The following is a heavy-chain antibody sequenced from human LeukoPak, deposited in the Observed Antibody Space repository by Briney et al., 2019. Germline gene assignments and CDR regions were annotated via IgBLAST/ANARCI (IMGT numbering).Heavy chain of an antibody. V-gene: IGHV3-7*01. J-gene: IGHJ4*02. CDR1: GFSFSTYW. CDR2: IKHDGTEK. CDR3: VGDPGDY. Sequence: PGGSLRLSCTASGFSFSTYWMSWVRQAPGKRLEWVAHIKHDGTEKYYVDSVKGRFTISRDNAKNSLYLRMTTLRGEDTAVYYCVGDPGDYWGQGTLVSVSS.